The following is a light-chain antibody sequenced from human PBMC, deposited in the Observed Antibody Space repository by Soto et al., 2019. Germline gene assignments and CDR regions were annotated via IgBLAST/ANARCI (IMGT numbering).Light chain of an antibody. CDR2: DVS. CDR1: SSDVGDYNY. Sequence: QSALTQPASVSGSPGQSITISCTGTSSDVGDYNYVSWYQQQPGKAPKLMIYDVSNRPSGVSNRFSGSKSGSTASLTISGLQAEDEADYYCSSYTSSTTRVFGTGTKLTVL. V-gene: IGLV2-14*01. J-gene: IGLJ1*01. CDR3: SSYTSSTTRV.